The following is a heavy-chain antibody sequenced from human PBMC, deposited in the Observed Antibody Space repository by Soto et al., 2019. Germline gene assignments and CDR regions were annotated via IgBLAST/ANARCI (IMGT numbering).Heavy chain of an antibody. V-gene: IGHV3-48*01. CDR3: ARDRYDILTGYYDGGLDY. Sequence: GGSLRLSCAASGFTFSSYSMNWVRQAPGKGLEWVSYISSSSSTIYYADSVKGRFTISRDNAKNSLYLQMNSLRAEDTAVYYCARDRYDILTGYYDGGLDYWGQGTLVTVSS. D-gene: IGHD3-9*01. CDR1: GFTFSSYS. CDR2: ISSSSSTI. J-gene: IGHJ4*02.